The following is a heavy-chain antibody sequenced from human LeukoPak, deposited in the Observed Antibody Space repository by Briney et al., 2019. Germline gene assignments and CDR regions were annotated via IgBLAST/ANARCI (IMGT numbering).Heavy chain of an antibody. CDR3: ARGVEPLADYTSAD. V-gene: IGHV3-53*01. Sequence: GGSVRLSCAASGFTVITNDMTWVRQAPGKGLEWVSVLYSDYNTKYADSVQGRFTISRDNSKNTLYLEMNSLSPDDTAVYYCARGVEPLADYTSADWGRGPRVTVSS. CDR1: GFTVITND. J-gene: IGHJ4*02. CDR2: LYSDYNT. D-gene: IGHD1-14*01.